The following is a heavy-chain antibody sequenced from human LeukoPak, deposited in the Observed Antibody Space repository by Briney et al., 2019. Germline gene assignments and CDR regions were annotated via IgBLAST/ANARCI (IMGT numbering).Heavy chain of an antibody. V-gene: IGHV4-31*03. CDR3: ARDHTLRDGYTLGAFDI. D-gene: IGHD5-24*01. J-gene: IGHJ3*02. Sequence: SQTLSLTCTVSGGSISSRGYYWSWIRQFPGKGLEWIGYIYYSGTTFYNPSLQSRTTISVDTSRNHFSLKVSSVTAADTAVYYCARDHTLRDGYTLGAFDIWGQGTLVRVSS. CDR2: IYYSGTT. CDR1: GGSISSRGYY.